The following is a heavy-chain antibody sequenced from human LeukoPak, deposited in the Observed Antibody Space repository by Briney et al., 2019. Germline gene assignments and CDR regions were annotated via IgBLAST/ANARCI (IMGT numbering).Heavy chain of an antibody. CDR3: ARGRPMITFGGAEGARYYYYMDV. CDR1: GYTFTSYG. CDR2: ISAYNGNT. J-gene: IGHJ6*03. Sequence: GASVKVSCKASGYTFTSYGISWVRQAPGQGLEWMGWISAYNGNTNYAQKLQGRVTMTTDTSTSTAYMELRSLRSDDTAVYYCARGRPMITFGGAEGARYYYYMDVWGKGTTVTVSS. D-gene: IGHD3-16*01. V-gene: IGHV1-18*01.